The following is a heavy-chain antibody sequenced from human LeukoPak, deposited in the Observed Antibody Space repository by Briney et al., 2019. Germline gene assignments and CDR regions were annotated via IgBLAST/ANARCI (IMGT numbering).Heavy chain of an antibody. CDR1: GYTFTGYY. J-gene: IGHJ4*02. Sequence: ASVKVSCKASGYTFTGYYIHWVRQAPGQGLEWMGRINPSSGVTTYVQKFQGRVTMTRDTSISTAYMELSRQRSDDTAVYYCATRGGANTLNYWGQGTLVTVSS. V-gene: IGHV1-2*06. CDR2: INPSSGVT. D-gene: IGHD4/OR15-4a*01. CDR3: ATRGGANTLNY.